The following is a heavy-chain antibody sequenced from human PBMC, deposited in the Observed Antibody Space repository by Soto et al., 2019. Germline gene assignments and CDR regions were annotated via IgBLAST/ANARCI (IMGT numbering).Heavy chain of an antibody. CDR3: ARDEITVTTGTYYDMDV. CDR1: GFTVSSNY. Sequence: PGGSLRLSCAASGFTVSSNYMSWVRQAPGKGLEWVSVIYSGGSTYYADSVKGRFTISRDNSKNTLYLQMNSLRAEDTAVYYCARDEITVTTGTYYDMDVWDKGTTVTVSS. CDR2: IYSGGST. D-gene: IGHD4-17*01. J-gene: IGHJ6*03. V-gene: IGHV3-66*01.